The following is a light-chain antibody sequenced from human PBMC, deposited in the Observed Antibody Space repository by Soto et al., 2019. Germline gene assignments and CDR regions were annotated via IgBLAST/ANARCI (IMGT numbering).Light chain of an antibody. V-gene: IGKV3-20*01. CDR3: QQYHSSPRT. CDR2: LTS. Sequence: EIVLTQSPATLSSFPGDRVTLSCRASQAVNTRLAWYQHKPGQAPRLLIYLTSNRAAGIPARFSGSGSGTEFTLTISRLEPEDFAVYYCQQYHSSPRTFGQGTKVDIK. J-gene: IGKJ1*01. CDR1: QAVNTR.